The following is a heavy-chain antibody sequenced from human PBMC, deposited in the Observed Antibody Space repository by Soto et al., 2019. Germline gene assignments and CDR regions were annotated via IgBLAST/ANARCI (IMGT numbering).Heavy chain of an antibody. Sequence: QITLKESGPTLVKPTQTLTLTCTFSGFSLSTSGVGVGWIRQPPGKALEWLALIYWDDDKRYSPSLKSRLTITKDTSKNPVVLTMTNMDPVDTATYYCAHGHNYYDSSGYPRTYWYFDLWGRGTLVTVSS. V-gene: IGHV2-5*02. D-gene: IGHD3-22*01. CDR3: AHGHNYYDSSGYPRTYWYFDL. CDR1: GFSLSTSGVG. J-gene: IGHJ2*01. CDR2: IYWDDDK.